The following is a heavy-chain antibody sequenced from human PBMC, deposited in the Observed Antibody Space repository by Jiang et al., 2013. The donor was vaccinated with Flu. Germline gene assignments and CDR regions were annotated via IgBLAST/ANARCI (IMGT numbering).Heavy chain of an antibody. D-gene: IGHD4-11*01. CDR3: AVEVSSKALDY. J-gene: IGHJ4*02. V-gene: IGHV1-2*02. Sequence: SVKVSCKASGFTFTSSAMQWVRQAPGQGLEWMGWINPSSGATKYTQKFQGRVTVTRDTSITTAYMELSRLRSDDTAVYYCAVEVSSKALDYWGQGTLVTVSS. CDR1: GFTFTSSA. CDR2: INPSSGAT.